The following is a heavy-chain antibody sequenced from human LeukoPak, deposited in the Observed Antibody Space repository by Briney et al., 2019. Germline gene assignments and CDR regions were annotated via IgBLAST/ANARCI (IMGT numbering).Heavy chain of an antibody. CDR1: GGSISASINS. CDR2: IYYGGST. V-gene: IGHV4-39*01. J-gene: IGHJ3*01. Sequence: PSETLSLTCTVSGGSISASINSWGWIRQPPGKGLEWIGNIYYGGSTYYNPSLKSRVIISVDTSKNQFSLKLSSVTAADTAVYYCARHRFRAPLYFWGQGTMVTVSS. CDR3: ARHRFRAPLYF. D-gene: IGHD2-2*02.